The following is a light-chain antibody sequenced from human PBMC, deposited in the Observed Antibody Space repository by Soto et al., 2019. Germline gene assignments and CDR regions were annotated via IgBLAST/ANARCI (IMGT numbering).Light chain of an antibody. V-gene: IGLV2-14*01. Sequence: QSALTQPASVSRSPGQSITISCTGTNSDIGFYNYVSWYQQHPGEAPKLIIYEVAKRPSGVSSRFSGSKSGNTASLTISGLQAEDEADYHCSSYTSSSPLYVFGTGTKLTVL. CDR3: SSYTSSSPLYV. J-gene: IGLJ1*01. CDR1: NSDIGFYNY. CDR2: EVA.